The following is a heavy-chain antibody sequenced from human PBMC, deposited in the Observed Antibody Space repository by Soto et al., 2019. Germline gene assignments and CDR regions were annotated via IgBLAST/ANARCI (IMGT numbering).Heavy chain of an antibody. CDR1: GFTFSSYA. V-gene: IGHV3-23*01. Sequence: GGSLRLSCAASGFTFSSYAMSWVRQAPGKGLEWVSAISGSGGSTYYADSVKGRFTISRDNSKNTLYLQMNSLRAEDTALYYCAKISPMVRGVIRRLGNWFDPWGQGTLVTVSS. J-gene: IGHJ5*02. D-gene: IGHD3-10*01. CDR2: ISGSGGST. CDR3: AKISPMVRGVIRRLGNWFDP.